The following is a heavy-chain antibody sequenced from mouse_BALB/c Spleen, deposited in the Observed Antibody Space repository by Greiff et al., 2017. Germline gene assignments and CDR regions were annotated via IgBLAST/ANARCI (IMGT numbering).Heavy chain of an antibody. Sequence: VQLQQSGAELVKPGASVKLSCTASGFNIKDPYMHWVKQRPEQALEWIGRIDPANGNTKYDPKFQGKATITADTSSNIAYLQHSSLTSEDTAVYYCARQAPKSHYYAMDYWGQGTSVTVSS. V-gene: IGHV14-3*02. CDR1: GFNIKDPY. J-gene: IGHJ4*01. CDR2: IDPANGNT. CDR3: ARQAPKSHYYAMDY.